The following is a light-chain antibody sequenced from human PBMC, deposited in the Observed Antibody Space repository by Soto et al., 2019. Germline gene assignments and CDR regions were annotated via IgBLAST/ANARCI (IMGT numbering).Light chain of an antibody. CDR3: QQYKSYVLT. CDR2: DVS. V-gene: IGKV1-5*01. Sequence: DLQMVQSPSTLSASVGDRVTITCRASQSISEWLAWYQQKPGKAPKLLMYDVSKLETGVPSRFSGSGSGTVFSLTISSLQPDDSATYYCQQYKSYVLTFGGGTKVEIK. J-gene: IGKJ4*01. CDR1: QSISEW.